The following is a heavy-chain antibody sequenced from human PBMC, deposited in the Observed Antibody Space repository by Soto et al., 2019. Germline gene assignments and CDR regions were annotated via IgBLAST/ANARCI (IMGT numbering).Heavy chain of an antibody. V-gene: IGHV3-21*01. CDR1: EFTFSTYS. J-gene: IGHJ3*02. CDR3: ARDFMVAVAGYAFDT. Sequence: EVQLVESGGGLVKPGGSLRLSCVASEFTFSTYSMNWVRQAPGKGLECVSSISVTRDFIYYADSVKGRFTNSRDHAENSLFLQMNSLRAEDTVVYYCARDFMVAVAGYAFDTWGQGTMVTVSS. D-gene: IGHD6-19*01. CDR2: ISVTRDFI.